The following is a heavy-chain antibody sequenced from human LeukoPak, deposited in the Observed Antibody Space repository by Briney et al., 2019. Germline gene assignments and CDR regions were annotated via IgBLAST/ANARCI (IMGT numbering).Heavy chain of an antibody. CDR1: GFTFSSHG. CDR3: AGQGDYFDY. Sequence: GGSLRLSCAASGFTFSSHGMHWVRQAPGKGLEWVAVIWYDGSNKYYADSVKGRFTISRDNSKNTLYLQMNSLRAEDTAVYYCAGQGDYFDYWGQGTLVTVSS. J-gene: IGHJ4*02. V-gene: IGHV3-33*01. CDR2: IWYDGSNK.